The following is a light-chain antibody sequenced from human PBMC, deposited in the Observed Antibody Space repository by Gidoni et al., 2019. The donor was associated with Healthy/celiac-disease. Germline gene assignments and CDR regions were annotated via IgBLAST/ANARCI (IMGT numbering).Light chain of an antibody. CDR2: AAS. Sequence: DIQLTQSPSFLSASVGDRVTITCWASQGISSYLAWYQQKPGKAPKLLIYAASTLQSGVPSRFSGSGSGTEFTLTISSLQPEDFATYYCQQLNSYLVTFXXXTRLEIK. V-gene: IGKV1-9*01. CDR1: QGISSY. J-gene: IGKJ5*01. CDR3: QQLNSYLVT.